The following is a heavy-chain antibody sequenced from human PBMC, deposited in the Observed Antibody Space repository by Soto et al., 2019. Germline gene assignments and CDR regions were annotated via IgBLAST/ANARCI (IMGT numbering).Heavy chain of an antibody. CDR1: GFTFSSYW. V-gene: IGHV3-7*01. Sequence: PGGSLRLSCAASGFTFSSYWMSWVRQAPGKGLEWVANIKQDGSEKYYVDSVKGRFTNSRDNAKNSLYLQMNSMRAEDTAVYYFARYLRLLWFGELPTAPFDYWGQGTLVTVSS. J-gene: IGHJ4*02. CDR2: IKQDGSEK. CDR3: ARYLRLLWFGELPTAPFDY. D-gene: IGHD3-10*01.